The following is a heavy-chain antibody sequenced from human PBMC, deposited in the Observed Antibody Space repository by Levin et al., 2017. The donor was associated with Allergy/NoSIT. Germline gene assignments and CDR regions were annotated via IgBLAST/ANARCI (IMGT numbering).Heavy chain of an antibody. CDR2: ISGSGGST. V-gene: IGHV3-23*01. CDR1: GFTFSSYA. CDR3: AKEDAPNYYYDYGMDV. J-gene: IGHJ6*02. Sequence: GESLKISCAASGFTFSSYAMSWVRQAPGKGLEWVSAISGSGGSTYYADSVKGRFTISRDNSKNTLYLQMNSLRAEDTAVYYCAKEDAPNYYYDYGMDVWGQGTTVTVSS.